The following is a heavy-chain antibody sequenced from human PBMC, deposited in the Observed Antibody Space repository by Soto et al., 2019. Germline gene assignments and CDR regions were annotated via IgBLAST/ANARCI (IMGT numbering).Heavy chain of an antibody. Sequence: PWETRSLTCTLSCGSMSSSCYYWGWLRHPPGRGLEWIGSIYYTGSTYYNPSLKSRVTISVDTSKNQFSLKLRSVTAADTAVYYCARHHYDILTGIYYYYGMDVWGQGTTVTVSS. V-gene: IGHV4-39*01. J-gene: IGHJ6*02. D-gene: IGHD3-9*01. CDR3: ARHHYDILTGIYYYYGMDV. CDR2: IYYTGST. CDR1: CGSMSSSCYY.